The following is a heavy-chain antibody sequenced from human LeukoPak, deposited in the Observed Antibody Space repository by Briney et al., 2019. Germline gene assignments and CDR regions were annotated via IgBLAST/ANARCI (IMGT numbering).Heavy chain of an antibody. J-gene: IGHJ6*03. V-gene: IGHV3-11*01. CDR1: GFTFSDYY. Sequence: GGSLRLSCAASGFTFSDYYMSWIRQAPGKGLEWVSYISSSGSTIYYADSVKGRFTISRDNAKNSLYLQVNSLRAEDTAVYYCARGGSSSRYEYYYYYYYMDVWGKGTTVTVSS. CDR2: ISSSGSTI. CDR3: ARGGSSSRYEYYYYYYYMDV. D-gene: IGHD6-6*01.